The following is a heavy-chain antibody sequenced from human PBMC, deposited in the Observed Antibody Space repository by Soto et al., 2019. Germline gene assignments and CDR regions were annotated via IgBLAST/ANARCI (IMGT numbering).Heavy chain of an antibody. Sequence: QVQLQESGPGLVQPSGTLSLTCAVSGDSINNSHWWSWVRQTPGKGLEWIGETYQSGTTNYNPSLKTRVTISIDKSKNQFSLKMNSVTAADTAVYYCAREVNSSPARGPNWFDPWGQGTLVTVSS. J-gene: IGHJ5*02. CDR1: GDSINNSHW. D-gene: IGHD6-13*01. CDR2: TYQSGTT. V-gene: IGHV4-4*02. CDR3: AREVNSSPARGPNWFDP.